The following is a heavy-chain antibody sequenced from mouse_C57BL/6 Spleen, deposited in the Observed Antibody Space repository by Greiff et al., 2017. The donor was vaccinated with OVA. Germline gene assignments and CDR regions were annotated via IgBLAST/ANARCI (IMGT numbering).Heavy chain of an antibody. V-gene: IGHV1-18*01. CDR3: ERSRYYGSSYWFAY. J-gene: IGHJ3*01. Sequence: VQLQQSGPELVKPGASVKIPCKASGYTFTDYNMDWVKQSHGKSLEWIGDINPNNGGTIYNQKFKGKATLTVDKSSSTAYMELRSLTSEDTAVYYCERSRYYGSSYWFAYWGQGTLVTVSA. D-gene: IGHD1-1*01. CDR1: GYTFTDYN. CDR2: INPNNGGT.